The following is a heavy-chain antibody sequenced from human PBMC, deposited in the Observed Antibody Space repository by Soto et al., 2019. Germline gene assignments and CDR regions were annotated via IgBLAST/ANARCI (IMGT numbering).Heavy chain of an antibody. V-gene: IGHV4-59*11. Sequence: NPSETLSLTCTVSGGSISSLHWSWIRQPPGRGLEWIGYVYYSGYTNYNPSLKSRVAMSIDTSKSQFSLRLNSVTAADTAVYYCARLTYYDSTGRFDYWGQGIQVTVSS. CDR1: GGSISSLH. CDR2: VYYSGYT. J-gene: IGHJ4*02. CDR3: ARLTYYDSTGRFDY. D-gene: IGHD3-22*01.